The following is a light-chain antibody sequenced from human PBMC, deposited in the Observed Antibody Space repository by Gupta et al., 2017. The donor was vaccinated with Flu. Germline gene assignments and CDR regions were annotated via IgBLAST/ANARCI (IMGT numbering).Light chain of an antibody. CDR2: TND. Sequence: QSVLTQPPSASGTPGQRVTISCSGSSSGFGSNTVNWYQQVPGTAPKLLIYTNDQRPSGVPDRFSGSKSGPSASLAISGLQSEDEADYYCATWDNNLNGPGVFGGGTKLTVL. V-gene: IGLV1-44*01. CDR3: ATWDNNLNGPGV. J-gene: IGLJ3*02. CDR1: SSGFGSNT.